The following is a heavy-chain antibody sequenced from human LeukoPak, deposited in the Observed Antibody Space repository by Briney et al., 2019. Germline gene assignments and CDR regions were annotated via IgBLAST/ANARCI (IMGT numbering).Heavy chain of an antibody. CDR2: INPSGGST. Sequence: ASVKVSCKASGYTFTSYYMHWVRQAPGQGREGMGIINPSGGSTSYAQKFQGRVTMTRDTSTSTVYMELSSLRSEDTAVYYYQLSGYYYDSSGVSYMDVWGKGTTVTVSS. V-gene: IGHV1-46*01. CDR3: QLSGYYYDSSGVSYMDV. J-gene: IGHJ6*03. CDR1: GYTFTSYY. D-gene: IGHD3-22*01.